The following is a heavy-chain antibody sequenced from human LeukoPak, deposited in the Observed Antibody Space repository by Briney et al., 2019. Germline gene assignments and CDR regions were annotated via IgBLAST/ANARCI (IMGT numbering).Heavy chain of an antibody. CDR2: IYYSGST. D-gene: IGHD6-13*01. V-gene: IGHV4-59*01. Sequence: SETLSLTCTVSGGSISSYYWSWIRQPPGKGLEWIGYIYYSGSTNYNPSLKSRVTISVDTSKNQFSLKLSSVTAADTAVYYCARAPLPYSSSWYREGEMSNWFDPWGQGTLVTVSS. J-gene: IGHJ5*02. CDR3: ARAPLPYSSSWYREGEMSNWFDP. CDR1: GGSISSYY.